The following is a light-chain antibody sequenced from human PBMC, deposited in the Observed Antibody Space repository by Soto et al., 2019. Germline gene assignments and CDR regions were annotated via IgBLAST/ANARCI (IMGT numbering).Light chain of an antibody. Sequence: EIVMTQSPATLSLSPGERATLSCRASQSINSNLAWYQQKPGQAPRLFIFRASSRAIGLPARFSASGSGTDFNLTISSLQSEDFAVYYCQQYNNWPRATFGGGTKVDIK. CDR2: RAS. CDR3: QQYNNWPRAT. V-gene: IGKV3-15*01. J-gene: IGKJ4*01. CDR1: QSINSN.